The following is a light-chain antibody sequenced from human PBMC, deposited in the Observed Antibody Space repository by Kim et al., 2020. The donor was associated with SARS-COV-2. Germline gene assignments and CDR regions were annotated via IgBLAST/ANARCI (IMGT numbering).Light chain of an antibody. V-gene: IGLV2-14*01. CDR3: SSYTSSRTAAV. J-gene: IGLJ3*02. Sequence: QSALTQPASVSGSPGQSITISCTGTSSDVGGYNYVSWYQQPPGKAPKLMIYDVNKRPSGISNRFSGSKSGKSASLTISGLQAEDEADYYCSSYTSSRTAAVFGGGTQLTVL. CDR2: DVN. CDR1: SSDVGGYNY.